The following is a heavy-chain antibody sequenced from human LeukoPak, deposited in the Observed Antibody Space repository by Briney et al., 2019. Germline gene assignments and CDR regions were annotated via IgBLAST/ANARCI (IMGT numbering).Heavy chain of an antibody. CDR1: GFTFDDYA. V-gene: IGHV3-9*01. CDR3: ATLGRQQLVPPYYYYGMDV. Sequence: GGSLRLSCAASGFTFDDYAMHWVRQAPGKGLEWASGISWNSGSIGYADSVKGRFTISRDNAKNSLYLQMNSLRAEDTALYYCATLGRQQLVPPYYYYGMDVWGQGTTVTVSS. D-gene: IGHD6-13*01. J-gene: IGHJ6*02. CDR2: ISWNSGSI.